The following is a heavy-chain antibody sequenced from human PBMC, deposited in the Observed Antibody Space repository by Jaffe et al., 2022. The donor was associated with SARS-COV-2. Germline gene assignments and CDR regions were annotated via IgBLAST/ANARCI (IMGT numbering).Heavy chain of an antibody. V-gene: IGHV3-7*03. CDR1: GFTFSSYW. Sequence: EVQLVESGGGLAQPGGSLRLSCAASGFTFSSYWITWVRQAPGKGLEWVANINQDGNEKYYVDSVKGRFTISRDNAKNSLNLRMNSLRADDTAVYYCARLTYGSGGMDVWGRGTTVTVSS. CDR3: ARLTYGSGGMDV. J-gene: IGHJ6*02. D-gene: IGHD3-10*01. CDR2: INQDGNEK.